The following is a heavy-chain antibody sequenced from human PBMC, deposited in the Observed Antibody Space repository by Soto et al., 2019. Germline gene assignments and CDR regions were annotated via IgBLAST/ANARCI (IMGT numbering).Heavy chain of an antibody. J-gene: IGHJ5*02. V-gene: IGHV4-31*03. D-gene: IGHD3-3*01. Sequence: PSETLSLTCTVSGGSISSGGYYWSWIRQHPGKGLEWIGYIYYSGSTYYNPSLKSRVTISVDTSKNQFSLKLSSVTAADTAVYYCARNQINTIFGVVIIAWFDPWGQGTLVTVSS. CDR1: GGSISSGGYY. CDR2: IYYSGST. CDR3: ARNQINTIFGVVIIAWFDP.